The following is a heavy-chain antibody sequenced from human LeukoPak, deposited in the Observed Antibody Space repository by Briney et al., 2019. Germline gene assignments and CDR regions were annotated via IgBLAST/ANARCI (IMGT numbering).Heavy chain of an antibody. CDR1: GFTFTSHA. Sequence: GGSLRLSCATSGFTFTSHAMTWVRQAPGKGLEWVSGISGTTGRTFYGDSVKGRFTVSRDNSRDTLYLQMNSLRAEDAAVYYCAKIGSSWSFDYWGQGTLVTVSS. CDR3: AKIGSSWSFDY. CDR2: ISGTTGRT. V-gene: IGHV3-23*01. J-gene: IGHJ4*02. D-gene: IGHD6-13*01.